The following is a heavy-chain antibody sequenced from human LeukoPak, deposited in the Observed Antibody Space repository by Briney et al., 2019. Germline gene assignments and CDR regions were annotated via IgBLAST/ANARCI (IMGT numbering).Heavy chain of an antibody. D-gene: IGHD4-11*01. CDR3: ARANPADYNL. Sequence: GGSLRLSCVASEFTFSNYWIHWVRQPPGKGLVWVSRIRYDGIVTNYADSVEGRFTISRDNAKNTVHLQMNSLRDDDTAVYYCARANPADYNLWGRGTLVTVSS. J-gene: IGHJ2*01. CDR2: IRYDGIVT. CDR1: EFTFSNYW. V-gene: IGHV3-74*01.